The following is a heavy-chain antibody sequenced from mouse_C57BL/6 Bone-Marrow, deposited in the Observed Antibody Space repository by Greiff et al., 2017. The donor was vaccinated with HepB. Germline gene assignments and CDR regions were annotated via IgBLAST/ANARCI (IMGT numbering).Heavy chain of an antibody. V-gene: IGHV14-2*01. CDR2: IDPEDGET. J-gene: IGHJ1*03. CDR1: GFNFKDYY. CDR3: ATNYAYWYFDV. Sequence: EVQLQQSGAELVKPGASVKLSCTASGFNFKDYYMHWVKQRTEQGLEWIGRIDPEDGETKYDPKFQGKATITADTSSNTAYLQLRSLTSEDTAVYYCATNYAYWYFDVWGTGTTVTVSS. D-gene: IGHD2-1*01.